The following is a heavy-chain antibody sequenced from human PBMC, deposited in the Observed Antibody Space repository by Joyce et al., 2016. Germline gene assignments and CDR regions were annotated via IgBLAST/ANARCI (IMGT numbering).Heavy chain of an antibody. D-gene: IGHD1-1*01. CDR1: GFTFSSHW. V-gene: IGHV3-7*04. CDR2: INPDGSKK. J-gene: IGHJ4*02. CDR3: AREFKWNWDF. Sequence: EVQLVESGGDLVQPGGSPRLSCAASGFTFSSHWMSWGRQAPGKGLEGVANINPDGSKKNYADSVKGRFIISGDNAKNSLYVQMHSLRAEDTAVYYCAREFKWNWDFWGQGTLVTVSS.